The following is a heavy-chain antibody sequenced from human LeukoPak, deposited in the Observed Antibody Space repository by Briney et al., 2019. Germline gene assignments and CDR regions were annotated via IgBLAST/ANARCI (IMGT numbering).Heavy chain of an antibody. CDR3: AREGHSDLSTGYSPVEYYYYYMDV. CDR1: GFTLTNYA. V-gene: IGHV3-30*04. CDR2: TSNDGKDK. J-gene: IGHJ6*03. Sequence: PGGSLRLSCAVSGFTLTNYAVHWVRRAPGKGLEWLAVTSNDGKDKHVADSVKGRFSVSRDVSSDTLYLQMDSLRAEDTAVYFCAREGHSDLSTGYSPVEYYYYYMDVWGKGTTVTVSS. D-gene: IGHD3-9*01.